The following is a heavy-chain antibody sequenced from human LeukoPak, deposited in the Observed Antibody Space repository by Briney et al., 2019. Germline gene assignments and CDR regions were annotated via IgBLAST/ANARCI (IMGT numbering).Heavy chain of an antibody. D-gene: IGHD3-10*01. CDR1: GITLTNYG. V-gene: IGHV3-23*01. J-gene: IGHJ4*02. CDR3: AKRGVVIRVVLVGFHKEAYYFDS. CDR2: VSDSGGST. Sequence: GGSLRLSCAVSGITLTNYGMTWVRQAPGKGLEWVAGVSDSGGSTNYADSVKGRFTISRDNPKNTLYLQMNSLRAEDTAVYFCAKRGVVIRVVLVGFHKEAYYFDSWGQGALVTVSS.